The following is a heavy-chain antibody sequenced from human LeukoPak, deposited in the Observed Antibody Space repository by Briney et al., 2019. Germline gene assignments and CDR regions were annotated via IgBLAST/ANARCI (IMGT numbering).Heavy chain of an antibody. J-gene: IGHJ5*02. CDR1: GFTFSSYS. CDR3: ARDACSGGSCYSGFDP. Sequence: GGSLRLSSAASGFTFSSYSMNWVRQAPGKGLEWVSYISSGSSFIYYADSVKGRFTISRDNAKNSLYLQMNSLRAEDTAVYYCARDACSGGSCYSGFDPWGQGTLVTVSS. CDR2: ISSGSSFI. D-gene: IGHD2-15*01. V-gene: IGHV3-48*01.